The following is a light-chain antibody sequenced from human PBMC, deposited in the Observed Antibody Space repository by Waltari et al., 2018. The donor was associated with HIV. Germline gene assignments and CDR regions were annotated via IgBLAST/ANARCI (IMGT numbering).Light chain of an antibody. V-gene: IGLV3-21*04. Sequence: SYVLTQPPSVSVAPGKTARITCEGDDIGSKGVHWYQQKSGQAPMLVIYYDSGRPSGIPERFSGSNSGNTATLNISRVEAGDEADYYCQVWSSSRDHPYVFGTATKVTVL. CDR2: YDS. CDR1: DIGSKG. J-gene: IGLJ1*01. CDR3: QVWSSSRDHPYV.